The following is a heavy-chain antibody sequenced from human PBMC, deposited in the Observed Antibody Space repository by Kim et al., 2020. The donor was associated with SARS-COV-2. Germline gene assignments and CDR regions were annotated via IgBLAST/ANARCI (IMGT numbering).Heavy chain of an antibody. Sequence: ADSVKGRITRSRDNAKNYLYLQMNRLRAEDTALYYCAKDLMPIILHYGMDVWGQGTTVAVSS. CDR3: AKDLMPIILHYGMDV. J-gene: IGHJ6*02. V-gene: IGHV3-9*01. D-gene: IGHD2-2*01.